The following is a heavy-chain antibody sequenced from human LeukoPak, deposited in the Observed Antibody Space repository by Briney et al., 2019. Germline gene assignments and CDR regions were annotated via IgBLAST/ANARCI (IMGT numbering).Heavy chain of an antibody. J-gene: IGHJ6*02. Sequence: SVKASCKASGGTFSSYAISWVRQAPGQGLEWMGRIIPILGMANYAQKFQGRVTITADKSASTAYMELSSLRSEDTAVYYCARGLLIVGATPLRYYYYGMDVWGQGTTVTVSS. D-gene: IGHD1-26*01. CDR2: IIPILGMA. CDR3: ARGLLIVGATPLRYYYYGMDV. CDR1: GGTFSSYA. V-gene: IGHV1-69*04.